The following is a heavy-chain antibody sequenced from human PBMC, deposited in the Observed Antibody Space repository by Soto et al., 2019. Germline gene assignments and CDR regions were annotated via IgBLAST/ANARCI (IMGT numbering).Heavy chain of an antibody. CDR2: IYISGST. V-gene: IGHV4-4*07. CDR1: DGSISSYY. CDR3: AREGGSYPYYYYGMDV. Sequence: QVQLQESGPGLVKPSETLSLTCTVSDGSISSYYWSWIRQPAGKGLEWVGRIYISGSTNYNPSLKSRVTMSVATSKNQFSLKLSSVTAADTAVYYCAREGGSYPYYYYGMDVWGQGTTVTVSS. J-gene: IGHJ6*02. D-gene: IGHD1-26*01.